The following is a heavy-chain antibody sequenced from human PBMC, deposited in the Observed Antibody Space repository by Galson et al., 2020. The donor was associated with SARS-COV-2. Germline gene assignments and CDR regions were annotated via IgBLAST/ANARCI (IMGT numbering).Heavy chain of an antibody. CDR1: GFNLNYYD. J-gene: IGHJ4*02. CDR2: VWYDGSNS. V-gene: IGHV3-33*03. D-gene: IGHD1-1*01. CDR3: VRSTNDYSDY. Sequence: GETLKISCAASGFNLNYYDKQWVRQAPGKGLEWVAVVWYDGSNSRYADSVKGRFTISRDNSKNMVYLQMNSLRDDDTAVYYCVRSTNDYSDYWGQGTLVTVSS.